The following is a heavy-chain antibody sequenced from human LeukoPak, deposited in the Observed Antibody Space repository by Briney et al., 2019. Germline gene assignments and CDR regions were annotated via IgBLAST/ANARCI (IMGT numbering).Heavy chain of an antibody. Sequence: PSETLSLTCTVSGGSISSYYWSWIRQPPGKGLEWMGYIYYSGSTNYNPSLKSRVTISVDTSKNQFSLKLSSVTAADTAVYYCARSGYCSGGSCFFYFDYWGQGTLVTVSS. J-gene: IGHJ4*02. CDR2: IYYSGST. CDR3: ARSGYCSGGSCFFYFDY. CDR1: GGSISSYY. D-gene: IGHD2-15*01. V-gene: IGHV4-59*01.